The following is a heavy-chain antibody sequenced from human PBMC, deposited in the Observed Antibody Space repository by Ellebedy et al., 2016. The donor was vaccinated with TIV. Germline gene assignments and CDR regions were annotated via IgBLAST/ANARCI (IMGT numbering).Heavy chain of an antibody. Sequence: MPSETLSLTCTVSGASISSYYWTWIRQPPGKGLEWIGYIYYSGYTKYNPSLKSRVTISLDTSKNQFSLKLSSVTAADTDVYDCAREGGGYFDYWGQGTLVTVSS. CDR3: AREGGGYFDY. J-gene: IGHJ4*02. CDR1: GASISSYY. V-gene: IGHV4-59*01. D-gene: IGHD3-16*01. CDR2: IYYSGYT.